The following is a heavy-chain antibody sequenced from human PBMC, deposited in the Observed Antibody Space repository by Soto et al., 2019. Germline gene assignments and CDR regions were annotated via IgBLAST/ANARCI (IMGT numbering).Heavy chain of an antibody. Sequence: GGSLRLSCAASGFTFSTYWMNWVRQAPGKGLEWVANIKQDGSEKYYVDSVKGRLAISRDNAKDSLFLQMNNLRAEDTAVYYCVRDWSTFWGMDVWGQGTTVTVSS. J-gene: IGHJ6*02. V-gene: IGHV3-7*01. CDR1: GFTFSTYW. CDR2: IKQDGSEK. CDR3: VRDWSTFWGMDV.